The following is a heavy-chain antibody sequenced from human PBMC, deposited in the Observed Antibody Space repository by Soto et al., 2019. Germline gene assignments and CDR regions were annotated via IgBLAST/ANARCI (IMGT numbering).Heavy chain of an antibody. CDR2: INPNSGGT. CDR3: ARDYSSSSDSFGY. V-gene: IGHV1-2*02. Sequence: VKVSCKASGYTFTGYYMHWVRQAPGQGLEWMGWINPNSGGTNYAQKFQGRVTMTRDTSISTAYMELSRLRSDDTAVYYCARDYSSSSDSFGYWGQGTLVTVSS. J-gene: IGHJ4*02. CDR1: GYTFTGYY. D-gene: IGHD6-6*01.